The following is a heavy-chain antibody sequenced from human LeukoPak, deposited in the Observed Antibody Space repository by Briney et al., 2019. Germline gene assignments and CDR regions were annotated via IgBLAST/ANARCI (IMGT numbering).Heavy chain of an antibody. CDR2: ISWNSGSI. CDR3: AKDVVAYYGMDV. V-gene: IGHV3-9*01. Sequence: GGSLRLSCAASGFTFDDYAMHWVRQAPGKGLEWVSSISWNSGSIGYADSVKGRFTISRDNAKNSLYLQMNSLRAEDTALFYCAKDVVAYYGMDVWGQGTTVTVSS. D-gene: IGHD2-15*01. J-gene: IGHJ6*02. CDR1: GFTFDDYA.